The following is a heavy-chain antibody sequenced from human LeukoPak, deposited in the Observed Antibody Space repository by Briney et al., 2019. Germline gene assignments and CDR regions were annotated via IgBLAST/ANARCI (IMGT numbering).Heavy chain of an antibody. Sequence: GASVTVSCQHSGYTFTGYYIHCVQPPPGQGLAGMGWINPNSGGTNYAQKFQGRVTMTRDTSMSTSYMELSRLRSDDTAVYYCALTQGYCSGGSCYPRDYFDYWGQGTLVTVSS. D-gene: IGHD2-15*01. J-gene: IGHJ4*02. CDR1: GYTFTGYY. V-gene: IGHV1-2*02. CDR3: ALTQGYCSGGSCYPRDYFDY. CDR2: INPNSGGT.